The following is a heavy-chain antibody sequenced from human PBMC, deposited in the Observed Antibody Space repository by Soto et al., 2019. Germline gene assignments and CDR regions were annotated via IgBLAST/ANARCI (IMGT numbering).Heavy chain of an antibody. CDR1: GFSLSTSGVG. CDR3: AHISKLLSGEYYYGLDV. Sequence: QITLKESGPTLVKPTQTLTLTCTFSGFSLSTSGVGGVWIRQSPGKALEWLALIYWDDDKRYSPSLKSRLTITKDTSKNQVVLTMTKMAPVYPATSYCAHISKLLSGEYYYGLDVWGQGTTVTVSS. J-gene: IGHJ6*02. CDR2: IYWDDDK. V-gene: IGHV2-5*02. D-gene: IGHD3-10*01.